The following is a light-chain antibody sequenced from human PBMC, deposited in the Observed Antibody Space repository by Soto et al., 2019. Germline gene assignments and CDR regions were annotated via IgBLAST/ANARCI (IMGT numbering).Light chain of an antibody. CDR1: QSISSW. J-gene: IGKJ1*01. V-gene: IGKV1-5*01. Sequence: DIQMTQSPSSLSASVGDRVTITCRASQSISSWLAWYQQKPGKAPKVLIFEASSLESGVPSRFSGSGSATEFTLTISSLQPDDFATYYCQQYSTYPWTFGQGAKVDI. CDR2: EAS. CDR3: QQYSTYPWT.